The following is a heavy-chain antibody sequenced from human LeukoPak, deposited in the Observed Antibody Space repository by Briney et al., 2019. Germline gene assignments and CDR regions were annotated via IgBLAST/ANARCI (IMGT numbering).Heavy chain of an antibody. D-gene: IGHD5-24*01. CDR3: AKDPRVGSRVATPCH. Sequence: GGSLRLSCVASGFTFSLYWMTRVRQAPGKGLEWVSAISGSGGSTYYADSVKGRFTISRDNSKSTLFLQMNSLRAEDTAVYYCAKDPRVGSRVATPCHWGQGTLVTVSS. V-gene: IGHV3-23*01. CDR2: ISGSGGST. J-gene: IGHJ4*02. CDR1: GFTFSLYW.